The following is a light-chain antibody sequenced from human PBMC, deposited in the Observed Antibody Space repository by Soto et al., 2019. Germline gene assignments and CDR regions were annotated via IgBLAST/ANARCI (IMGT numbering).Light chain of an antibody. J-gene: IGKJ1*01. CDR2: GAS. Sequence: EIVLTQSPGALSLSPGESATLSCRASQTVTRSFLAWYQHRPGQAPRLLIYGASSRATGIPDRFSGSGSGTDFTLTISRLEPEDFAVYYCQQYGRSLWTFGQGTKVDIK. CDR1: QTVTRSF. V-gene: IGKV3-20*01. CDR3: QQYGRSLWT.